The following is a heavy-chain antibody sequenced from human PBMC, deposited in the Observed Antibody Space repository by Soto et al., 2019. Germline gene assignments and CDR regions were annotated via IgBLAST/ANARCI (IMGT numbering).Heavy chain of an antibody. D-gene: IGHD3-22*01. J-gene: IGHJ4*02. V-gene: IGHV3-30*18. CDR3: AKDRDSSGYYYFDY. CDR2: ISYDGSNK. Sequence: GGSLRLSCAASGFTFSSYGMHWVRQAPGKGLEWVAVISYDGSNKYYADSVKGRFTISRDNSKNTLYLQMNSLRAEDTAVYYCAKDRDSSGYYYFDYWGQGTLVTVSS. CDR1: GFTFSSYG.